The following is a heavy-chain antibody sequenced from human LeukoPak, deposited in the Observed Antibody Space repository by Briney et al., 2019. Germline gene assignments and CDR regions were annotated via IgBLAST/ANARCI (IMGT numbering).Heavy chain of an antibody. D-gene: IGHD1-1*01. V-gene: IGHV3-66*01. J-gene: IGHJ4*02. Sequence: PGGSLRLSCAASGFTVSSNYMSWVRQAPGKGLEWVSVIYSGGSTYYADSVKGRFTISRDNSKNTLYLQMNSLRAEDTAVYYCARGLEDWNVYVDYWGQGTLVTVSS. CDR2: IYSGGST. CDR1: GFTVSSNY. CDR3: ARGLEDWNVYVDY.